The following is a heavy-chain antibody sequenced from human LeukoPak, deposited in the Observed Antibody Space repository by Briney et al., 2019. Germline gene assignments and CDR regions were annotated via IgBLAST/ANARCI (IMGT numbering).Heavy chain of an antibody. D-gene: IGHD5/OR15-5a*01. CDR3: ATTSHYVYPEY. V-gene: IGHV3-48*04. J-gene: IGHJ4*02. CDR1: GFTFSSYS. Sequence: GGSLRLSCAASGFTFSSYSMNWVRQAPGKGLEWISYISNSSSTMFYADSVKGRFTISRDNAKNSLYLQMNSLRAEDTAVYYCATTSHYVYPEYWGQGTLVTVSS. CDR2: ISNSSSTM.